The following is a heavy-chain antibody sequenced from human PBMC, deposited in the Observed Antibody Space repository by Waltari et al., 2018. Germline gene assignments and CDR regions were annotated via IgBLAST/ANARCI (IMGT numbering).Heavy chain of an antibody. CDR3: ARVSSVDTAMVSWVSAFDI. Sequence: QLQLQESGSGLVKPSQTLSLTCAVSGGSIRSGGYSWSWIRQPPGKGLEWIGYIYHSGSTYYNPSLKSRVTISVDRSKNQFSLKLSSVTAADTAVYYCARVSSVDTAMVSWVSAFDIWGQGTMVTVSS. V-gene: IGHV4-30-2*01. D-gene: IGHD5-18*01. CDR2: IYHSGST. CDR1: GGSIRSGGYS. J-gene: IGHJ3*02.